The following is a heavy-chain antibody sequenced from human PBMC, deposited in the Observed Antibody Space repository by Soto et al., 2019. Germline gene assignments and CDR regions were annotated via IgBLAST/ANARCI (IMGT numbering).Heavy chain of an antibody. D-gene: IGHD3-10*01. Sequence: PGGSLRLSCIASAFIFDSYSMSWVRQAPGRGLECISTTSAGGHNTYYADSVTGWFSISRDSSKHTAYIRMNNQRADDTAVYFCGGGPDYRNNYYYGMDVWGQGTTVTVSS. J-gene: IGHJ6*02. CDR1: AFIFDSYS. V-gene: IGHV3-23*01. CDR2: TSAGGHNT. CDR3: GGGPDYRNNYYYGMDV.